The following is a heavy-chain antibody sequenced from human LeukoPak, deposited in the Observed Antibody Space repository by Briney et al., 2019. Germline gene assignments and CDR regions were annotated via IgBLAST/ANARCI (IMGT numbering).Heavy chain of an antibody. J-gene: IGHJ5*01. V-gene: IGHV3-30-3*01. CDR2: ISNDGNTK. Sequence: GRSLRLSCAASGXTFSSYAMHWVRQAPGKGLEWVALISNDGNTKYYADSVKGRFTISRDNSKNTLYLQLNSLRAEDTALYHCARDHGYSSSWYAVDSWGQGTLVTVSS. D-gene: IGHD6-13*01. CDR3: ARDHGYSSSWYAVDS. CDR1: GXTFSSYA.